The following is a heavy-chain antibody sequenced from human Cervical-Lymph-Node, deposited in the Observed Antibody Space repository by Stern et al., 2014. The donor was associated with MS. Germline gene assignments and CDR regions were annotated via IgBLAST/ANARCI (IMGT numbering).Heavy chain of an antibody. V-gene: IGHV3-21*01. D-gene: IGHD3-16*01. J-gene: IGHJ3*02. CDR3: ARDALNVRGTFDI. CDR1: GFTFSAYS. CDR2: IASGGTYT. Sequence: EMQLVESGGGLVKPGGSLRLSCAASGFTFSAYSMHWVRQAPGKGLAWVSPIASGGTYTYYADSVTCRFTISSDNAKNSLYLQMNSLRAEYTALYYFARDALNVRGTFDIWGQGTIVSVSS.